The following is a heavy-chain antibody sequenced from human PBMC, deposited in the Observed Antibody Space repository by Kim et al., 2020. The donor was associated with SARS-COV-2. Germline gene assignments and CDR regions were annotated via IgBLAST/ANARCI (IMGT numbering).Heavy chain of an antibody. V-gene: IGHV4-34*01. CDR1: GGSFSGYY. J-gene: IGHJ6*03. CDR3: ASGPAGRTTVISKASGYYYMDV. CDR2: INHSGST. D-gene: IGHD4-17*01. Sequence: SETLSLTCAVYGGSFSGYYWSWIRQPPGKGLEWIGEINHSGSTNYNPSLKSRVTISVDTSKNQFSLKLSSVTAADTAVYYCASGPAGRTTVISKASGYYYMDVWGKGTTVTVSS.